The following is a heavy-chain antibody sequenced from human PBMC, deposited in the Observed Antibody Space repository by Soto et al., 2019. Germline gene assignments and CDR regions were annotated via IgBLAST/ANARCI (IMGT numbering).Heavy chain of an antibody. J-gene: IGHJ4*02. CDR3: ARGKWLRSSFDY. CDR1: GGSFSGYY. CDR2: INHSGST. V-gene: IGHV4-34*01. Sequence: TLSLTCAVYGGSFSGYYWSWIRQPPGKGLEWIGEINHSGSTNYNPSLKSRVTISVDTSKNQFSLKLSSVTAADTAVYYCARGKWLRSSFDYWGQGTLVTVS. D-gene: IGHD5-12*01.